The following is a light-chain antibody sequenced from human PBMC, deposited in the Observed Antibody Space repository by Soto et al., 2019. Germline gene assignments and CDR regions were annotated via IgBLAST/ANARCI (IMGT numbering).Light chain of an antibody. CDR2: DAS. Sequence: DIVLTQSPGTLSLSPGERATLSCRASRSVGSYLAWYQQKPGQAPRLLIYDASNRATGIPARFSGSGSGTDFTLTISRLEPEDFEVYYCQQRDIWPRTFGQGTKVDI. V-gene: IGKV3-11*01. CDR3: QQRDIWPRT. CDR1: RSVGSY. J-gene: IGKJ1*01.